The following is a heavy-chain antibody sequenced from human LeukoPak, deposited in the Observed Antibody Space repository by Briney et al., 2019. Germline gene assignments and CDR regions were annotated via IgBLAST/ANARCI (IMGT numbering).Heavy chain of an antibody. CDR1: GGSISSGSYY. V-gene: IGHV4-61*02. CDR2: IYTSGST. D-gene: IGHD6-19*01. CDR3: ARDLNAAVAGTPVPFPYGMDV. Sequence: SETLSLTCTVSGGSISSGSYYWSWIRQPAGKGPEWIGRIYTSGSTNYNPSLKSRVTISVDTSKNQFSLKLSSVTAADTAVYYCARDLNAAVAGTPVPFPYGMDVWGQGTTVTVSS. J-gene: IGHJ6*02.